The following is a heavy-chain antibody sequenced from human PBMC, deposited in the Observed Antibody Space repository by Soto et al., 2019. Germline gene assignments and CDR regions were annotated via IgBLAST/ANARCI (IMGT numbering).Heavy chain of an antibody. D-gene: IGHD5-12*01. V-gene: IGHV4-59*01. CDR1: GGSISSYY. CDR2: IYYSGST. J-gene: IGHJ6*02. Sequence: QVQLQESGPGLVKPSETLSLTCTVSGGSISSYYWSWIRQPPGKGLEWIGYIYYSGSTNYNPSLNGRVTISVDTSKNHFSLKLSSVTAADTAVYCCARVVGRWLRFSYYYYGMDVWGQGTTVTVSS. CDR3: ARVVGRWLRFSYYYYGMDV.